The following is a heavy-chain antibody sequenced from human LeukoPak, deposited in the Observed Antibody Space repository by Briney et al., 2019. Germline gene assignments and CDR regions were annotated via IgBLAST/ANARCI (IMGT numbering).Heavy chain of an antibody. CDR3: ARDHYDYVWGSYRYTGDYYFDY. J-gene: IGHJ4*02. Sequence: GGSLRLSCAASGFTFDDYGMSWVRQAPGKGLEWVSGINWNGGSTGYADSVKGRFTISRDNAKNSLYLQMNSLRAEDTAVYYCARDHYDYVWGSYRYTGDYYFDYWGQGTLVTVSP. D-gene: IGHD3-16*02. V-gene: IGHV3-20*04. CDR1: GFTFDDYG. CDR2: INWNGGST.